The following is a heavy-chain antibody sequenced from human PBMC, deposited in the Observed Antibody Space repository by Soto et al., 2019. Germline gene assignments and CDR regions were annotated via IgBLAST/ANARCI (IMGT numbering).Heavy chain of an antibody. CDR1: GYTFTSYY. J-gene: IGHJ6*02. CDR2: INPSGGST. V-gene: IGHV1-46*01. D-gene: IGHD2-2*01. CDR3: ARDGCSSTSCYYYYYYGMDV. Sequence: ASVKVSCKASGYTFTSYYMHWVRQAPGQGLEWMGIINPSGGSTSYAQKFQGRATMTRDTSTSTVYMELSSLRSEDTAVYYCARDGCSSTSCYYYYYYGMDVWGQGTMVTVSS.